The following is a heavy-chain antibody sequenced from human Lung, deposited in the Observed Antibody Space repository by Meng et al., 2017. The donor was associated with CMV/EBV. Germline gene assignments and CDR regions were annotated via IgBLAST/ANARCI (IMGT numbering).Heavy chain of an antibody. Sequence: GGSLRLXCTASGFTFDDFAMHWVRQSPGEGLEWVSGISGNTGFIGYADSVKGRFTIFRDNAKKTLSLQINTLRAEDTALYYCTKGGGERVTFDAMDVWGQWTXVTVSS. CDR2: ISGNTGFI. CDR1: GFTFDDFA. V-gene: IGHV3-9*01. CDR3: TKGGGERVTFDAMDV. J-gene: IGHJ6*02. D-gene: IGHD2-21*02.